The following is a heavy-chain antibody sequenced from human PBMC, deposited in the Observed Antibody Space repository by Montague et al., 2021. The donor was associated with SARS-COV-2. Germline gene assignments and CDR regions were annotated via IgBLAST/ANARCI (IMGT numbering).Heavy chain of an antibody. CDR1: GGSVSSATGY. V-gene: IGHV4-61*01. J-gene: IGHJ4*02. CDR2: IHYSGTT. CDR3: VREFWYCSRGACLGNFDS. Sequence: SETLSLTCSVSGGSVSSATGYWSWIRQPPGKGLKWIGYIHYSGTTSYKSSLKSRVSLSLYTSKNQFSLNLTSVTAADTAVYPFVREFWYCSRGACLGNFDSWGQGTLVTVSS. D-gene: IGHD2-2*01.